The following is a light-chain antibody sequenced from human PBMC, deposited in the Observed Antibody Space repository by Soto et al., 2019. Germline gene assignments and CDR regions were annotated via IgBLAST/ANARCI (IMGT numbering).Light chain of an antibody. J-gene: IGKJ2*01. CDR3: QQYNNWPPYT. CDR2: GAS. Sequence: EIMMTQSPATLSVSPGERATLSCRASQSVSNNLAWYQQKPGQAPRLLIYGASTWATGIPARFSGGGSGTEFTLTISSLQSEDFAVYYCQQYNNWPPYTFGQGTKLEI. V-gene: IGKV3-15*01. CDR1: QSVSNN.